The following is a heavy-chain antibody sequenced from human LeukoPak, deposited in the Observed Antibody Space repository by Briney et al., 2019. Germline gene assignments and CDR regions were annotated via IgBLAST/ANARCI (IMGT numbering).Heavy chain of an antibody. Sequence: SVEVSCKASGGTFSSYAISWVRQAPGQGLEWMGGIIPIFGTANYAQKFQGRVTITTDESTSTAYMELSSLRSEGTAVYYCASGYSYGLFDYWGQGTLVTVSS. V-gene: IGHV1-69*05. CDR1: GGTFSSYA. CDR3: ASGYSYGLFDY. CDR2: IIPIFGTA. J-gene: IGHJ4*02. D-gene: IGHD5-18*01.